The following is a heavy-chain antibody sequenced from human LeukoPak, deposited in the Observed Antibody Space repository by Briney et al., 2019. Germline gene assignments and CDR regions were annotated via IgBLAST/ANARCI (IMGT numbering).Heavy chain of an antibody. CDR2: INHSGST. CDR3: ARLSGDKGPDS. Sequence: SETLSLTCTVSGGSFSGSFWNWFRQPPGKGLEWIGDINHSGSTTYNPSLKSRVTISVDTAKNQFSLKLSSVTAADRALYYCARLSGDKGPDSWGQGTLVTVSS. D-gene: IGHD5-12*01. J-gene: IGHJ5*01. V-gene: IGHV4-34*01. CDR1: GGSFSGSF.